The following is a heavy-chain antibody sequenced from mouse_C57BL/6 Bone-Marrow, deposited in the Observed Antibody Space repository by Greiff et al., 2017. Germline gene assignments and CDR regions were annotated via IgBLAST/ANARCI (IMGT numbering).Heavy chain of an antibody. V-gene: IGHV6-3*01. D-gene: IGHD1-1*01. Sequence: EVKVEESGGGLVQPGGSMKLSCVASGFTFSNYWMNWVRQSPEKGLEWVAQIRLKSDNYATHYAESVKGRFTISSDDSKSSVYLQMNNLRAEDTGICYCTGPITTVAWGQGTSVTVSS. CDR1: GFTFSNYW. CDR2: IRLKSDNYAT. CDR3: TGPITTVA. J-gene: IGHJ4*01.